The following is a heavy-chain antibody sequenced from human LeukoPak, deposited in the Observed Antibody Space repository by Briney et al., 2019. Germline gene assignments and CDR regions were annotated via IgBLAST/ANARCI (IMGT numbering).Heavy chain of an antibody. Sequence: PSETLSLTCTVSGGSISSSSYYWGWIRQPPGMGWEWIRSISGSGSTYYNPSLKSRVTISVDTSKNQFSLKLSSVTAADTAVYYCARRVVPAAMRVGAFDIWGQGTMVTVSS. CDR3: ARRVVPAAMRVGAFDI. V-gene: IGHV4-39*01. D-gene: IGHD2-2*01. J-gene: IGHJ3*02. CDR1: GGSISSSSYY. CDR2: ISGSGST.